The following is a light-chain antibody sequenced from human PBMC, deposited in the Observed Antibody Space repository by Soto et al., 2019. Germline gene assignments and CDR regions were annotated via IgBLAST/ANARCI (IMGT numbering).Light chain of an antibody. CDR2: SAS. CDR3: QEYNGNSGLT. CDR1: QNIRSW. V-gene: IGKV1-5*03. Sequence: DIQMTQSPSTLSASVGDRVTITCRASQNIRSWLALYQQKPGKAPELLIYSASGLESGVPSRFSGSGSGTEFTLTISSLQPDDFATYYCQEYNGNSGLTFGGGTKVEIK. J-gene: IGKJ4*01.